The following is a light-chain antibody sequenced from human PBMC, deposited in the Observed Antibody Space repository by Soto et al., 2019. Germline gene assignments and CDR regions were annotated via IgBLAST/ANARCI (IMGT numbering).Light chain of an antibody. J-gene: IGKJ1*01. CDR1: QSLSSGY. Sequence: EIVLTQSPGTLSLSPGERATLSCRASQSLSSGYLAWYQQEPGQAPRLLISGSSNRAPGIPERFSGSGSGTELTLTISRLEPEDFAVYYCQQYGSSPQTFGQGTKVAI. V-gene: IGKV3-20*01. CDR2: GSS. CDR3: QQYGSSPQT.